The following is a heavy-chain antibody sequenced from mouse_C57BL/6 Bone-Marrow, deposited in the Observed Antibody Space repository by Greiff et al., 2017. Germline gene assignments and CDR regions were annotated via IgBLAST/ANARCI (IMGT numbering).Heavy chain of an antibody. CDR3: ARVGLLYYFDY. V-gene: IGHV3-6*01. Sequence: EVQLQQSGPGLVKPSQSLSLTCSVTGYSFTSGYLRYWIRPPPGNILEWMGYISYDGRNNYNPSLKNRISITRDTSKNQFFLKLNSVTTEDTATYYCARVGLLYYFDYWGQGTTLTVSS. D-gene: IGHD1-1*01. J-gene: IGHJ2*01. CDR2: ISYDGRN. CDR1: GYSFTSGYL.